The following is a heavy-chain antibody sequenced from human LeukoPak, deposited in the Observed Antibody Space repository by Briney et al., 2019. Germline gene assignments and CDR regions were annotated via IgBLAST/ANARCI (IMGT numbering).Heavy chain of an antibody. D-gene: IGHD3-10*01. Sequence: GGSLRLSCAASGFTFTTYAMNWVRQAPGKGLEWVSYISSSGSTIYYADSVKGRFTISRDNAKNSLYLQMNSLRAEDTAIYYCARESGFRGDAFDIWGQGTMVTVSS. CDR2: ISSSGSTI. CDR1: GFTFTTYA. CDR3: ARESGFRGDAFDI. J-gene: IGHJ3*02. V-gene: IGHV3-48*03.